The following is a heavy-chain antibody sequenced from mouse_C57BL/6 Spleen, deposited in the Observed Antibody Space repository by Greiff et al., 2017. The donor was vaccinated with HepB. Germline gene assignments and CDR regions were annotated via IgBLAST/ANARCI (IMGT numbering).Heavy chain of an antibody. J-gene: IGHJ1*03. Sequence: VQLQQSGAELVKPGASVKMSCKASGYTFTTYPIEWMKQNHGKSLEWIGNFHPYNDDTKYNEKFKGKATLTVEKSSSTVYLELSRLTSDDSAVYYCARGVYYGSSYYWYFDVLGTGTTVTVSS. CDR1: GYTFTTYP. D-gene: IGHD1-1*01. V-gene: IGHV1-47*01. CDR2: FHPYNDDT. CDR3: ARGVYYGSSYYWYFDV.